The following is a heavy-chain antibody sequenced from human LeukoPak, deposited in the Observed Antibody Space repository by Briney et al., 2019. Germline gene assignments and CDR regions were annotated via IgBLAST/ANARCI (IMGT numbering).Heavy chain of an antibody. J-gene: IGHJ4*02. Sequence: SVKVSCKASGGTYSTYAISWVRQAPGQGLEWMGRFIPILDQANYAQTFQGRVSITADKSTTTAYMELTSLRSDDTAVYYCARDRYGDGFAHFDYRGQGALVTVSS. D-gene: IGHD5-24*01. CDR2: FIPILDQA. V-gene: IGHV1-69*04. CDR1: GGTYSTYA. CDR3: ARDRYGDGFAHFDY.